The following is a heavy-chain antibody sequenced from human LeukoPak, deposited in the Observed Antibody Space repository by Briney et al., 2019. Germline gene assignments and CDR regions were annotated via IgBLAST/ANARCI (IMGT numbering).Heavy chain of an antibody. J-gene: IGHJ4*02. V-gene: IGHV3-53*01. CDR2: IYSDNT. D-gene: IGHD4/OR15-4a*01. CDR1: GFTVSSNS. Sequence: GSLRLSCTVSGFTVSSNSMSWVRQAPGKGLEWVSFIYSDNTHYSDSVKGRFTISRDNSKNTLYLQMNSLRAEDTAVYYCARRAGAYSHPYNYWGQGTLVTVSS. CDR3: ARRAGAYSHPYNY.